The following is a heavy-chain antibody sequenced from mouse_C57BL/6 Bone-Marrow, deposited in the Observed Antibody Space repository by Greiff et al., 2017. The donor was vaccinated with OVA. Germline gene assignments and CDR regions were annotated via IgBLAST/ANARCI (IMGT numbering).Heavy chain of an antibody. V-gene: IGHV1-50*01. CDR3: ARETYYGYDSAY. CDR1: GYTFTSYW. J-gene: IGHJ3*01. D-gene: IGHD2-9*01. CDR2: IDPSDSYT. Sequence: QVQLQQPGAELVKPGASVKLSCKASGYTFTSYWMQWVKQRPGQGLEWIGEIDPSDSYTNYNQKFKGKATLTVDTSSTTAYMQLSRLTSEDSAVYYCARETYYGYDSAYWGQGTLVTVSA.